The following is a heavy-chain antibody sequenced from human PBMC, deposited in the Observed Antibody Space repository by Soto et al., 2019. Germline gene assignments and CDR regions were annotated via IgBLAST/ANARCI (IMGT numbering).Heavy chain of an antibody. J-gene: IGHJ6*02. CDR1: GFTFSSYW. CDR3: ARELAYYDFWSGHYGMDA. D-gene: IGHD3-3*01. Sequence: GGSLRLSCAASGFTFSSYWMHWVRQAPGKGLVWVSRINSDGSSTSYADSVKGRFTISRDNAKNTLYLQMNSLRAEDTAVYYCARELAYYDFWSGHYGMDAWGQGTTVTVSS. CDR2: INSDGSST. V-gene: IGHV3-74*01.